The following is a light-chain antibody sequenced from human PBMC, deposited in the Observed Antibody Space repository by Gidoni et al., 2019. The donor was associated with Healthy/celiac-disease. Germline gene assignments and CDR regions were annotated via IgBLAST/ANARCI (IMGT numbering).Light chain of an antibody. Sequence: DIVMTKSPDSLDVSLGERATINCKSRQSVVYSSNNKNYLSWYQQKPGQPPKLLIYWASTRESGVPDRFSGSGSGTDFTLTISSLQAEDVAVYYCQQYYSTPLTFGGGTKVEIK. CDR3: QQYYSTPLT. J-gene: IGKJ4*01. CDR1: QSVVYSSNNKNY. V-gene: IGKV4-1*01. CDR2: WAS.